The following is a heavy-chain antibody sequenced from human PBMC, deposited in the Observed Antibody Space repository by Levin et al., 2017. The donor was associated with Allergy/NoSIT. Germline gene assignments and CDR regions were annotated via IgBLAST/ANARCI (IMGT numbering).Heavy chain of an antibody. Sequence: PGGSLRLSCAASGFTFSSYAMHWVRQAPGKGLEWVAVISYDGSNKYYADSVKGRFTISRDNSKNTLYLQMNSLRAEDTAVYYCARTDVLLWFGEFLRGPTYGMDVWGQGTTVTVSS. V-gene: IGHV3-30-3*01. CDR2: ISYDGSNK. J-gene: IGHJ6*02. D-gene: IGHD3-10*01. CDR3: ARTDVLLWFGEFLRGPTYGMDV. CDR1: GFTFSSYA.